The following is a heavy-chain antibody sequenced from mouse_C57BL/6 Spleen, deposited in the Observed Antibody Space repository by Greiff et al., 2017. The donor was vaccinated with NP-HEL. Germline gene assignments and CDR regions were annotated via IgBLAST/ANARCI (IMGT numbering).Heavy chain of an antibody. V-gene: IGHV5-16*01. Sequence: EVQVVESEGGLVQPGSSMKLSCTASGFTFSDYYMAWVRQVPEKGLEWVANINYDGSSTYYLDSLKSRFIISRDNAKNILYLQMSSLKSEDTATYYCARGIYYGNYAYFDVWGTGTTVTVSS. CDR1: GFTFSDYY. CDR3: ARGIYYGNYAYFDV. CDR2: INYDGSST. D-gene: IGHD2-1*01. J-gene: IGHJ1*03.